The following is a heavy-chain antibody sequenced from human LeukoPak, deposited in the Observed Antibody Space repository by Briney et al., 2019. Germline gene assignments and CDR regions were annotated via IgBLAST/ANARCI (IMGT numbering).Heavy chain of an antibody. CDR2: IYYSGST. CDR1: GGSISSYY. V-gene: IGHV4-39*07. CDR3: ARFSGYCSKTSCYAGF. D-gene: IGHD2-2*01. J-gene: IGHJ4*02. Sequence: SETLSLTCTVSGGSISSYYWSWIRQPPGKGLEWIGSIYYSGSTYYNPSLKSRVTISVDTSKNQFSLKLSSVTAADTAVYFCARFSGYCSKTSCYAGFWGQGTLVTVSS.